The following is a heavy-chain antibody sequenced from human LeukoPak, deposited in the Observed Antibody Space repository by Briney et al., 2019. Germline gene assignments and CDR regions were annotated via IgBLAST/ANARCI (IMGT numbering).Heavy chain of an antibody. CDR2: ISISGTTT. J-gene: IGHJ4*02. Sequence: GGSLRFSCAASGFTLSSYAMSWVRQAPGKGLEWVSAISISGTTTFYVDSVKGRFTISRDNTKNSLYLQMNSLRAEDTAMYYCARGTMASDFWGQGTLVTVSS. V-gene: IGHV3-23*01. CDR1: GFTLSSYA. CDR3: ARGTMASDF. D-gene: IGHD3-10*01.